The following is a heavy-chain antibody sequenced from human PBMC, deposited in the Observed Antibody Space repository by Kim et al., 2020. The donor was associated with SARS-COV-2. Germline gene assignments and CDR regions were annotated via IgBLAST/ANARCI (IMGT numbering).Heavy chain of an antibody. CDR2: ISYDGSNK. J-gene: IGHJ6*02. CDR1: GFTFSSYG. Sequence: GGSLRLSCAASGFTFSSYGMHWVRQAPGKGLEWVAVISYDGSNKYYADSVKGRFTISRDNSKNTLYLQMNSLRAEDTAVYYCAKDLAAQLLFHHYYYYDMDVWGQGTTVTVSS. V-gene: IGHV3-30*18. CDR3: AKDLAAQLLFHHYYYYDMDV. D-gene: IGHD2-2*01.